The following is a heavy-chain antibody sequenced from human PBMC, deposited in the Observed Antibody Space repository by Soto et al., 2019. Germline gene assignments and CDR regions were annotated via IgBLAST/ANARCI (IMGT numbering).Heavy chain of an antibody. CDR1: GASLNSDY. CDR3: ARFTYKSGFNWFDP. CDR2: IYHLGGT. V-gene: IGHV4-59*03. D-gene: IGHD5-12*01. Sequence: QVQLQESGPGLVKPSETLSLTCTVSGASLNSDYWSWIRQSPGKGLEWIGYIYHLGGTHYNPSLKSRVTISIDKSKTQFPLNLRSVTAADTAVYFCARFTYKSGFNWFDPWGQGTQVTVSS. J-gene: IGHJ5*02.